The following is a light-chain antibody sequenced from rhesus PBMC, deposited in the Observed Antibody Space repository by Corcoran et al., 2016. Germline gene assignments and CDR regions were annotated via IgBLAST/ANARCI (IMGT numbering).Light chain of an antibody. V-gene: IGKV3-31*02. J-gene: IGKJ1*01. CDR2: GAS. CDR1: QSVSSY. CDR3: QETNTLSRT. Sequence: EIVMTQSPATLSLSPGETATISCRTSQSVSSYVAWYQQKPGQAPRLLIYGASSRAPGIPDRFSGSGSGTDFTLTISSLKPEDFSVYYCQETNTLSRTFGQGTKVEIK.